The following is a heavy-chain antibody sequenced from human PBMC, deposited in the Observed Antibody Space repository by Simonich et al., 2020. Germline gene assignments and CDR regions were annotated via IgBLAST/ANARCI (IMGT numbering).Heavy chain of an antibody. V-gene: IGHV1-2*02. CDR3: ARGRLTGDKGAFDI. CDR2: SNPNRGGT. J-gene: IGHJ3*02. D-gene: IGHD7-27*01. CDR1: GYTFTGDY. Sequence: QVQLVQSGAEGKKPGASVKVSCKASGYTFTGDYMHWVRQAPGQGLGWMGWSNPNRGGTNDAQKFQGRVNMTRDTSISTAYMELSRLRSDDTAVYYCARGRLTGDKGAFDIWGQGTMVTVSS.